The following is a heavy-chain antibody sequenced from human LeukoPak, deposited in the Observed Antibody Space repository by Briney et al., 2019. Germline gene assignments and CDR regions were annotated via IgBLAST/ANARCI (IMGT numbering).Heavy chain of an antibody. D-gene: IGHD2-2*01. J-gene: IGHJ4*02. CDR2: ISGSGDST. Sequence: GGSLRLSCAASGFTFSGYGMSSVRQATGKGLELVSAISGSGDSTYYADCVKGRFTISRDNSKNTQYLQMNSPRAEDTDVYYCAKWGRVLLAADYFDYWGQGTLVTVSS. CDR3: AKWGRVLLAADYFDY. CDR1: GFTFSGYG. V-gene: IGHV3-23*01.